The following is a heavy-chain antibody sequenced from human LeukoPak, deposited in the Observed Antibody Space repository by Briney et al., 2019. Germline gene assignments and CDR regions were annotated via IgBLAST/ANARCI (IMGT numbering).Heavy chain of an antibody. CDR3: ARDPDLQYSSSPYFDH. D-gene: IGHD6-13*01. CDR2: ISTHSGNT. V-gene: IGHV1-18*01. CDR1: GYTFTNYG. J-gene: IGHJ4*02. Sequence: GASVRISCKASGYTFTNYGITWVRQAPGQGLEWMGWISTHSGNTNSAEKLQGRVTMTTDTSTGTAYMEVRSLRSDDTAVYYCARDPDLQYSSSPYFDHWGQGTLVTVSS.